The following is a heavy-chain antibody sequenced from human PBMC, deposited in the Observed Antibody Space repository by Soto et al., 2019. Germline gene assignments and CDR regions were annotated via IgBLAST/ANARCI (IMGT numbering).Heavy chain of an antibody. CDR1: GYTFTGYY. Sequence: APVKVSCKASGYTFTGYYMHWVRQAPGQGLEWMGWINPNSGGTNYAQKFQGWVTMTRDMSISTAYMELSRLRSDDTAVYYCARATRTGTTLDYYYYGMDVWGQGTTVTVSS. V-gene: IGHV1-2*04. J-gene: IGHJ6*02. D-gene: IGHD1-1*01. CDR2: INPNSGGT. CDR3: ARATRTGTTLDYYYYGMDV.